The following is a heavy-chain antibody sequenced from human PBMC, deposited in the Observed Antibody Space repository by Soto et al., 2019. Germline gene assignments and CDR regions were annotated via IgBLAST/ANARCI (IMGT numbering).Heavy chain of an antibody. V-gene: IGHV1-46*01. J-gene: IGHJ4*02. Sequence: QVQLVQSGAEVKEPGASAKVSCKASGYTFTDYRMHWERQAPGQGLEWMGRINPSGGSTSYAQKFQGRVTMTRDTSTSTVCMELSRLRSEDTAVYYCARERGAWGQGTLVTASS. CDR2: INPSGGST. CDR1: GYTFTDYR. D-gene: IGHD1-26*01. CDR3: ARERGA.